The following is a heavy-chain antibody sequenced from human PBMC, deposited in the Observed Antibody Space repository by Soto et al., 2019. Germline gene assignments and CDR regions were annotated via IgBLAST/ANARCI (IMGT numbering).Heavy chain of an antibody. CDR1: GNSFTNYW. CDR2: IDPSDSYT. CDR3: ARLVKSSHGDYYYGMDV. Sequence: XESLKLSCKCSGNSFTNYWFSLVLKMPGKGLEWMGRIDPSDSYTNYSPSFQGHVTISADKSISTAYLQWSSLKASDTAMYYCARLVKSSHGDYYYGMDVWGQGTTVTVSS. J-gene: IGHJ6*02. V-gene: IGHV5-10-1*01. D-gene: IGHD6-13*01.